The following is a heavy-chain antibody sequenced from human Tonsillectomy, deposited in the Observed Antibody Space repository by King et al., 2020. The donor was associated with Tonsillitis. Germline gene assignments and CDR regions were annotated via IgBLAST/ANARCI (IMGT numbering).Heavy chain of an antibody. CDR3: ATDAGEKGYSSRSYRNYAHY. Sequence: QLVQSGAEVKKPGASVKVSCKVSGYTLSGLSMSWVRQAPGKGLEWMGSLHREDGEIIYAHKFQGRHTMTEDTSTDAAYMELSRLRSDDTAVYYCATDAGEKGYSSRSYRNYAHYWGQGTLVTVSS. CDR2: LHREDGEI. J-gene: IGHJ4*02. D-gene: IGHD6-19*01. CDR1: GYTLSGLS. V-gene: IGHV1-24*01.